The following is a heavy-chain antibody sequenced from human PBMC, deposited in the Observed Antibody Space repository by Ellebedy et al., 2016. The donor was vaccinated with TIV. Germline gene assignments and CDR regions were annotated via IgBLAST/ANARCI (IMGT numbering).Heavy chain of an antibody. CDR3: ARETRPVPVTRWDPWYFDL. CDR1: GGSISSDNW. J-gene: IGHJ2*01. D-gene: IGHD5-24*01. CDR2: IYNSGTT. Sequence: SETLSLXCAVSGGSISSDNWWRWVRQPPGKGLEWIGEIYNSGTTHYNPSLKSRVTISVDKSKNQFSLKLTSVTAADTAVYYCARETRPVPVTRWDPWYFDLWGRGTLVTVSS. V-gene: IGHV4-4*02.